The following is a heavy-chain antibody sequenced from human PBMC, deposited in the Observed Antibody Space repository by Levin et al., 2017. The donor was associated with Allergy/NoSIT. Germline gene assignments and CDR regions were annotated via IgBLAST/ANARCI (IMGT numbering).Heavy chain of an antibody. CDR3: ARHWSYMDV. J-gene: IGHJ6*03. CDR1: GFTFSSDW. CDR2: IKQDGSEK. Sequence: SCAASGFTFSSDWMSWVRQAPGKGLEWVANIKQDGSEKYYVDSVKGRFTISRDNAKNSLYLQMNSLRAEDTAVYYCARHWSYMDVWGKGTTVTVSS. V-gene: IGHV3-7*03.